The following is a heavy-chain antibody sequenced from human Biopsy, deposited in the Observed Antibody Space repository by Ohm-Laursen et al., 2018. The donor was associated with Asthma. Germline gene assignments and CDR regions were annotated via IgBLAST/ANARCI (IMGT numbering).Heavy chain of an antibody. CDR3: ARKAGSCISRTCYSLDF. CDR1: GGTFNTYV. CDR2: INSVFGTT. V-gene: IGHV1-69*13. J-gene: IGHJ4*02. D-gene: IGHD2-2*01. Sequence: ASVKVFCKSLGGTFNTYVIGWVRQAPGQGLEWMGWINSVFGTTTYPQKFQDRVTITADDSTSTVYMELSSLRSEDTAVYYCARKAGSCISRTCYSLDFWGRGTLVTVSS.